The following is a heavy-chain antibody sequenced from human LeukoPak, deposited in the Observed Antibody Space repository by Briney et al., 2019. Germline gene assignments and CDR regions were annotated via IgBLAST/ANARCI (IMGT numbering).Heavy chain of an antibody. CDR1: GYSFTSYW. Sequence: GESLKISCKGSGYSFTSYWIGWVRQMPGKGLEWMGIMYPGDSDTRYSPSFQGQVTISADKSISTATLQWSSLKASDTAMYYCARQSVGATTSFDYWGQGTLVTVSS. D-gene: IGHD1-26*01. J-gene: IGHJ4*02. CDR3: ARQSVGATTSFDY. V-gene: IGHV5-51*01. CDR2: MYPGDSDT.